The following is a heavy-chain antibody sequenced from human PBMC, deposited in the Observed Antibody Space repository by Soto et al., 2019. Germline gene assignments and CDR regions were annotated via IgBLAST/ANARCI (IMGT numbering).Heavy chain of an antibody. Sequence: SETLSLTCTVSGGSISSGSYYWSWIRQHPGKGLEWIGYIYYSGSTYYNPSLKSRVTISVDTSKNQFSLKLSSVTAADTAVYYCARDASPSGGYYDSSGYSYWGQGTLVTVLL. CDR2: IYYSGST. V-gene: IGHV4-31*03. CDR1: GGSISSGSYY. D-gene: IGHD3-22*01. CDR3: ARDASPSGGYYDSSGYSY. J-gene: IGHJ4*02.